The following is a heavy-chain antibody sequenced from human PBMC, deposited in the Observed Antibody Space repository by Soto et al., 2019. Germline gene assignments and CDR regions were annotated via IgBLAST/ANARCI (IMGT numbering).Heavy chain of an antibody. V-gene: IGHV4-30-4*01. CDR2: IHSGGTT. CDR1: GASISNGYYS. D-gene: IGHD1-26*01. J-gene: IGHJ4*02. CDR3: ARGPSGDKVDY. Sequence: QVQLQEPGPRLVEPSHTLSLTCTVSGASISNGYYSWSWIRQSPGTGLEWIGHIHSGGTTYSNPSLKSRLTISVDMSKNKFSLKLRSLTAADTAVYYCARGPSGDKVDYWGQGTLFTVSS.